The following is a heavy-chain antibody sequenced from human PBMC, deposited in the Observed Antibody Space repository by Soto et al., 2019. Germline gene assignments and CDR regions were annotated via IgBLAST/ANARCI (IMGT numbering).Heavy chain of an antibody. CDR3: AKDKWELSYYFDH. CDR1: GFTFDDYA. V-gene: IGHV3-9*01. D-gene: IGHD1-26*01. Sequence: EVQLVESGGGLVQPGRSLRLSCAASGFTFDDYAMLWVRQAPGKGLEWVSIISWNSGRIGYADSVKGRFTISRDNAKNSLYLQMNSLRAEDTALYYCAKDKWELSYYFDHWGQGNLVTVSS. CDR2: ISWNSGRI. J-gene: IGHJ4*02.